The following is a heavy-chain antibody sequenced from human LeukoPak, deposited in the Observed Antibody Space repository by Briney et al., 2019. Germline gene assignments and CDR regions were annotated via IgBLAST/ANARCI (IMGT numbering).Heavy chain of an antibody. Sequence: ASVKVSCQASGYTFTDYYMHWVRVAPGQGLEWMGWINPNSGGTNYVQKFQGWVTMTRDTSINTAYMELSRLTSDDTAVYYCARANFLYCSSTSCLFDYWGQGTLVTVSS. J-gene: IGHJ4*02. CDR2: INPNSGGT. CDR1: GYTFTDYY. CDR3: ARANFLYCSSTSCLFDY. V-gene: IGHV1-2*04. D-gene: IGHD2-2*01.